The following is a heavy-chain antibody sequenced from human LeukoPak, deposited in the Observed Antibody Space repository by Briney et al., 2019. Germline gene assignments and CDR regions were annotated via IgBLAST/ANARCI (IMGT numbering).Heavy chain of an antibody. V-gene: IGHV3-30*03. CDR2: ISYDGSNK. Sequence: GGSLRLSCAASGFTFSSYGMHWVRQAPGKGLEWVAVISYDGSNKYYADSVKGRFTISRDNAKNSLYLQMNSLRAEDTAVYYCARVPQPDYYFDYWGQGSLVTVSS. CDR3: ARVPQPDYYFDY. CDR1: GFTFSSYG. J-gene: IGHJ4*02.